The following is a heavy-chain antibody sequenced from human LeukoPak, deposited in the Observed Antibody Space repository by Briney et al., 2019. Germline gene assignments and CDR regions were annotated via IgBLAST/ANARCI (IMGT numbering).Heavy chain of an antibody. J-gene: IGHJ4*02. Sequence: PSETLSLTCTVSGGSVSNYYWSWIRQSPGKGLEWIGYIYYTETSYNPSLKRRVTISADTSKNQFSLKLSSVTAADTAVYYCAREGSSGYYPHYYFEYWGQGTLVTVSS. D-gene: IGHD3-22*01. CDR2: IYYTET. CDR1: GGSVSNYY. V-gene: IGHV4-59*02. CDR3: AREGSSGYYPHYYFEY.